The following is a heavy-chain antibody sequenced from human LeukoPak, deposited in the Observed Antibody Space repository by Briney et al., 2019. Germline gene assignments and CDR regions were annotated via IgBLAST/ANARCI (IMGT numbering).Heavy chain of an antibody. CDR1: GFTFSSYS. CDR3: ARYYCSGGSCYSWYFDY. V-gene: IGHV3-21*01. Sequence: PGGSLRLSCAASGFTFSSYSMNWVRQAPGKGLEWVSSISSSSNYIYYADSVKGRFTISRDNAKNSLYLQMNSLRAEDTAVYYCARYYCSGGSCYSWYFDYWGQGTLVTVSS. CDR2: ISSSSNYI. D-gene: IGHD2-15*01. J-gene: IGHJ4*02.